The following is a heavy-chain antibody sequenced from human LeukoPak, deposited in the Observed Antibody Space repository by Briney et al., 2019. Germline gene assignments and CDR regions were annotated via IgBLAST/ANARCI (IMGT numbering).Heavy chain of an antibody. CDR3: ARSREHTTGLWFGELFDY. CDR2: INPNSGDT. J-gene: IGHJ4*02. V-gene: IGHV1-2*02. Sequence: ASVKVSCKASGYTFTDYYMHWVRQAPGQGLEWVGWINPNSGDTNYAQKFQGRVTMTRDTSISTAYMELRRLRSDDTAVYYCARSREHTTGLWFGELFDYWGQGTLVTVSS. D-gene: IGHD3-10*01. CDR1: GYTFTDYY.